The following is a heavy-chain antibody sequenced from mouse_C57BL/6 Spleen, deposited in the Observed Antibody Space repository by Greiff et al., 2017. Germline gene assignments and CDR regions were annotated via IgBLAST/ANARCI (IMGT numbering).Heavy chain of an antibody. J-gene: IGHJ1*03. CDR2: IYPGDGDT. V-gene: IGHV1-80*01. D-gene: IGHD2-2*01. CDR3: ARGNDPHWYFDV. Sequence: VQLQQSGAELVKPGASVKISCKASGYAFSSYWMNWVKQRPGKGLEWIGQIYPGDGDTTYNGKFKGKATLTADKSSSTAYMQLSSLTSEDSAVYFCARGNDPHWYFDVWGTGTTVTVSS. CDR1: GYAFSSYW.